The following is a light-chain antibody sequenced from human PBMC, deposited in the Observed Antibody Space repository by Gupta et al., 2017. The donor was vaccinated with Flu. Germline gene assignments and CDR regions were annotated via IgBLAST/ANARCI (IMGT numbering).Light chain of an antibody. J-gene: IGLJ3*02. CDR3: NSFTSSTTPGV. CDR2: AVS. CDR1: SSDIGGFDY. Sequence: SSDIGGFDYVSWYQQHPGKAPKLMIYAVSRRPSGVSNRFSGSKSGNTASLTISGPQAEDEAHYFCNSFTSSTTPGVFGGGTKLTVL. V-gene: IGLV2-14*01.